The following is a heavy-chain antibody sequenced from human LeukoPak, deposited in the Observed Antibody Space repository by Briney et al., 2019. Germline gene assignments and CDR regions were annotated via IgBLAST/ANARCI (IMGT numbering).Heavy chain of an antibody. CDR1: GYSFTSQW. V-gene: IGHV5-51*01. J-gene: IGHJ4*02. CDR3: ARHGKYYSGSHHFDF. CDR2: IYPDDSDT. D-gene: IGHD6-19*01. Sequence: GESLKISCQASGYSFTSQWIGWVRQMPGKGLEWMGIIYPDDSDTRYSPSFQGQVTISADKSISTAYLQWSSLKASDSAMYYCARHGKYYSGSHHFDFWGQGTLITVSS.